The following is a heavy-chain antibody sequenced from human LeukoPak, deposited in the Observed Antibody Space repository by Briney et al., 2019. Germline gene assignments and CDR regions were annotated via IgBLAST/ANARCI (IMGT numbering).Heavy chain of an antibody. CDR3: ARGLAPEGYFDY. D-gene: IGHD2-15*01. CDR2: IFTDGSGGVI. V-gene: IGHV3-53*01. Sequence: GGSLRLSCATSGLIVSNKYMSWVRRAPGGGLEWVSSIFTDGSGGVIKYADSVKGRFTISRDNSKNILYLQMTRLRAEDTAVYYCARGLAPEGYFDYWGQGALVTVSS. J-gene: IGHJ4*02. CDR1: GLIVSNKY.